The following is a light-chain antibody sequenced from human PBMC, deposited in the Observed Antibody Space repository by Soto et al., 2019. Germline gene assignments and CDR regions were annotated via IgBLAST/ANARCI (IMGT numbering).Light chain of an antibody. Sequence: DIQMTQSPSTLSASVGDTVTITCRASQSVSTWLAWYQQKPGRAPQLLIYDASRLKTGVPSRFCGSGSGTEFTLTITRLQPDDFATYHCQQYNTLSLTFGGGTKVEIK. CDR1: QSVSTW. CDR2: DAS. J-gene: IGKJ4*01. V-gene: IGKV1-5*01. CDR3: QQYNTLSLT.